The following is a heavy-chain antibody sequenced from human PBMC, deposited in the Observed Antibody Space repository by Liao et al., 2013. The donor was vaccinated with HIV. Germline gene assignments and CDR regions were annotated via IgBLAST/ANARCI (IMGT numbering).Heavy chain of an antibody. Sequence: QVQLQQWGAGLLKPSETLSLTCAVYGGSFSGYYWSWIRQPPGKGLEWIGEINHSGSTNYNPSLKSRVTISVDTSKNQFSLKLSSVTAADTAVYYCARDSGGNVGSWGQGTLVTVSS. D-gene: IGHD3-10*01. CDR1: GGSFSGYY. CDR2: INHSGST. CDR3: ARDSGGNVGS. J-gene: IGHJ5*02. V-gene: IGHV4-34*01.